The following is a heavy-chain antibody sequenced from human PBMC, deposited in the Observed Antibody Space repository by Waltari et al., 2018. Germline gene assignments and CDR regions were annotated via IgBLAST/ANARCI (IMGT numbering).Heavy chain of an antibody. J-gene: IGHJ4*02. CDR3: ARDPSSSSGPYYFDY. Sequence: EVQLVESGGGLVKPGGSLRLSCAASGFTFSSYSMNGVRQAPGKGLEWVSSISSSSSYIYYADSVKGRFTISRDNAKNSLYLQMNSLRAEDTAVYYCARDPSSSSGPYYFDYWGQGTLVTVSS. CDR1: GFTFSSYS. V-gene: IGHV3-21*01. CDR2: ISSSSSYI. D-gene: IGHD6-6*01.